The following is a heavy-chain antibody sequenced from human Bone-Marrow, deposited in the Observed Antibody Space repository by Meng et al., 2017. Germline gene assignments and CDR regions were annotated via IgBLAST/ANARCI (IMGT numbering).Heavy chain of an antibody. V-gene: IGHV4-31*01. Sequence: QVTLQASGPGLGKPSQPLSLTCTVSGGSISSGGYYWSWIRQHPGKGLEWIGYIYYSGTTYYNPSLSSLVTISVDTSKNQFSLNLSSVTAADTAVYYCARDIRQGGNIWFDPWGQGTLVTVFS. CDR2: IYYSGTT. J-gene: IGHJ5*02. CDR1: GGSISSGGYY. CDR3: ARDIRQGGNIWFDP. D-gene: IGHD3-16*01.